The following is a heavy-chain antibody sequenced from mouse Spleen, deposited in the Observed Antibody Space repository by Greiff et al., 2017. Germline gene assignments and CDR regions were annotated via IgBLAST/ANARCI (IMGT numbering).Heavy chain of an antibody. CDR3: ARTGAIYAMDY. V-gene: IGHV14-3*01. D-gene: IGHD3-1*01. CDR2: IGTASGNT. CDR1: GFNFKNTY. Sequence: EVQLQESVAGLVRPGASVKFSCTASGFNFKNTYMYWVRQRPEQGLEWIARIGTASGNTKYPPKFKGQATITEDTSSNTVYLQLSSLTSEDTAIYYGARTGAIYAMDYWGQGTSVTVSS. J-gene: IGHJ4*01.